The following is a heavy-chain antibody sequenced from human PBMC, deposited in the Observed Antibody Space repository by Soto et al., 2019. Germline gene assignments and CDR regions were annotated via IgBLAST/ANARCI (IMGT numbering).Heavy chain of an antibody. CDR2: MNPNSGNT. CDR1: GYTFTSYD. CDR3: ARDPVAGTYYDY. J-gene: IGHJ4*02. D-gene: IGHD6-19*01. V-gene: IGHV1-8*01. Sequence: ASVKVSCKASGYTFTSYDINWVRQATGQGLEWMGWMNPNSGNTGYAQKFQGRVTMTRNTPITTAYMELSSLRSDDTAVYYCARDPVAGTYYDYWGQGTLVTVSS.